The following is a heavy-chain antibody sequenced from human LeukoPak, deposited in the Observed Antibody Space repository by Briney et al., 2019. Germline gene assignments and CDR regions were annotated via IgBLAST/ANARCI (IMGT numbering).Heavy chain of an antibody. CDR1: GFTLSSYW. CDR3: ARGVDNWNDLLNY. CDR2: INGAGTIT. D-gene: IGHD1-20*01. Sequence: GGSLSLSCAASGFTLSSYWMHWVRQSPGKGLVWVSRINGAGTITNYADSVKGRFTMSRDDAKNTVFLQMNSLRAEDTAVYYCARGVDNWNDLLNYWGQGTLVTVSS. J-gene: IGHJ4*02. V-gene: IGHV3-74*01.